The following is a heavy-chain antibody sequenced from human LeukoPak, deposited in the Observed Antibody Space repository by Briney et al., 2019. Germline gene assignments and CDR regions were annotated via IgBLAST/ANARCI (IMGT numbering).Heavy chain of an antibody. CDR2: ITGNGGST. Sequence: PGGSLRLSCAASGFTFSTYAMTWVRQAPGKGLDWVSGITGNGGSTYYADSVKGRFTISRDNSKNTLYLQMDSLRAEDTAVYYCAKESSQWLVPHWGRGTLVTVSS. CDR1: GFTFSTYA. CDR3: AKESSQWLVPH. J-gene: IGHJ4*02. D-gene: IGHD6-19*01. V-gene: IGHV3-23*01.